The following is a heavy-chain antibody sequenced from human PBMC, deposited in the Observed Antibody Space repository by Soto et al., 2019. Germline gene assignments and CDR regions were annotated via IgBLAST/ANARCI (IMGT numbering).Heavy chain of an antibody. V-gene: IGHV4-61*01. CDR2: IHHSGST. Sequence: PSETLSLTCTVSGGSVSSGSYYWSWNRQPPGKGLEWIGYIHHSGSTSYNPSLKSRVTILVDTSKNQFSLKVSSVTAADTAVYYCARATMGYDFWSNKYYFDYWGQGTLVTVSS. J-gene: IGHJ4*02. D-gene: IGHD3-3*01. CDR3: ARATMGYDFWSNKYYFDY. CDR1: GGSVSSGSYY.